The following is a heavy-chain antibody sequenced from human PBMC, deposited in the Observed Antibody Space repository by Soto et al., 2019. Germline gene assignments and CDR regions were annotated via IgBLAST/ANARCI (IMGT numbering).Heavy chain of an antibody. V-gene: IGHV1-24*01. Sequence: ASVKVSCKVSGYTLTELSMHWVRQAPGKGLEWMGGFDPEDGETIYAQKFQGRVTMTEETSTDTAYMELSSLRSEDTAVYYCATYGTRRPLRLGELSLSNCCDPWGQGTPVTVSS. J-gene: IGHJ5*02. D-gene: IGHD3-16*02. CDR2: FDPEDGET. CDR1: GYTLTELS. CDR3: ATYGTRRPLRLGELSLSNCCDP.